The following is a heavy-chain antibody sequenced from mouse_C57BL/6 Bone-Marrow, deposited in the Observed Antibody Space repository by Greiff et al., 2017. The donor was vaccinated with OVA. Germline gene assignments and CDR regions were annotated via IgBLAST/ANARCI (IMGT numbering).Heavy chain of an antibody. CDR1: GYTFTSYW. J-gene: IGHJ3*01. CDR2: IHPNSGST. CDR3: ARRGQLRSWFAY. V-gene: IGHV1-64*01. D-gene: IGHD3-2*02. Sequence: VQLQQSGAELVKPGASVKLSCKASGYTFTSYWMHWVKQRPGQGLEWIGMIHPNSGSTNYNEKFKSKATLTVDKSSSTAYMQLSSLTSEDSAVYYCARRGQLRSWFAYWGQGTLVTVSA.